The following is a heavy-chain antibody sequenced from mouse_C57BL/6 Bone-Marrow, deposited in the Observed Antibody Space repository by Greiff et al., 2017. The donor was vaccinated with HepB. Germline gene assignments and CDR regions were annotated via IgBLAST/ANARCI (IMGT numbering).Heavy chain of an antibody. D-gene: IGHD1-1*02. J-gene: IGHJ3*01. CDR3: TRRGYYPFAY. CDR1: GYTFTDYE. CDR2: IDPETGGT. Sequence: VKLQESGAELVRPGASVTLSCKASGYTFTDYEMHWVKQTPVHGLEWIGAIDPETGGTAYNQKFKGKAILTADKSSSTAYMELRSLTSEDSAVYYCTRRGYYPFAYWGQGTLVTVSA. V-gene: IGHV1-15*01.